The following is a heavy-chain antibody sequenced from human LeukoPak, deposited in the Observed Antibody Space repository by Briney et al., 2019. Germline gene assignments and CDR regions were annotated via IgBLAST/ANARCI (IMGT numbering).Heavy chain of an antibody. Sequence: GGSLRLSCAASGFTFSSYWMHWVRQAPGKGLVWVSRINSDGSSTSYADSVEGRFTISRDNAKNTLYLQMNSLRAEDTAVYYCARSFGGVYYGSGIPGYYFDYWGQGTLVTVSS. J-gene: IGHJ4*02. V-gene: IGHV3-74*01. CDR1: GFTFSSYW. CDR2: INSDGSST. CDR3: ARSFGGVYYGSGIPGYYFDY. D-gene: IGHD3-10*01.